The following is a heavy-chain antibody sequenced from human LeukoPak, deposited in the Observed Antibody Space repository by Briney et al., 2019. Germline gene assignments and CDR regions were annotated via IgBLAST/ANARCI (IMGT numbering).Heavy chain of an antibody. CDR2: ISGSGGST. CDR3: ATHYYGSGSYYTFDY. J-gene: IGHJ4*02. CDR1: GFTFSSYA. Sequence: PGGSLRLSCAASGFTFSSYAMSWVRQAPGKGLEWVSAISGSGGSTYYADSVKGRFTISRDNSKNTLYLQMNSLRAEDTAVYYCATHYYGSGSYYTFDYWGQGTLVTVSS. V-gene: IGHV3-23*01. D-gene: IGHD3-10*01.